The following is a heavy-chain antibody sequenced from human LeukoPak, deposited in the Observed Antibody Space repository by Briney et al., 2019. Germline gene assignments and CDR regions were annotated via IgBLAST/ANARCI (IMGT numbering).Heavy chain of an antibody. CDR3: ARDLSGYYSVDY. CDR1: GFTFSSHG. CDR2: ISYDGSKK. V-gene: IGHV3-30-3*01. D-gene: IGHD3-22*01. Sequence: GGSLRLSCAASGFTFSSHGMHWVRQAPGKGLEWVAVISYDGSKKDYADSVKGRFTISRDKSKNTLYLQMNSLRAEDTAWYYCARDLSGYYSVDYWGQGTLVTVSS. J-gene: IGHJ4*02.